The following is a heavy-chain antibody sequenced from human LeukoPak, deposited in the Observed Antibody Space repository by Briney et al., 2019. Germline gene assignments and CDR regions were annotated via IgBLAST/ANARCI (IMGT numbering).Heavy chain of an antibody. CDR1: GGSISSYY. CDR2: IYTSGST. CDR3: AREGYDSSGYYYHAPSY. V-gene: IGHV4-4*07. D-gene: IGHD3-22*01. Sequence: PSETLSLTCTVSGGSISSYYWSWIRQPAGKGLEWIGRIYTSGSTNYNPSLKSRVTMSVDTSKNQFSLKLSSVTAADTAVYYCAREGYDSSGYYYHAPSYWGQGTLVTVSS. J-gene: IGHJ4*02.